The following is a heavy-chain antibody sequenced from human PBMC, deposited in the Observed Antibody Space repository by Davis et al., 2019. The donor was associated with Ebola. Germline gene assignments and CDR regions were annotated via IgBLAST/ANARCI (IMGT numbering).Heavy chain of an antibody. J-gene: IGHJ6*02. CDR3: AIGDCSGGSCFYYYYGMDV. V-gene: IGHV3-48*03. Sequence: AGSLRLSCAASAFTISSYDMNRVRHAPGKGLEWVTYIRSSGSTIYYADSVKGRFTISRDNATNSLYLQMNSLRAEDTAVYYCAIGDCSGGSCFYYYYGMDVWDQGTTVTVS. D-gene: IGHD2-15*01. CDR1: AFTISSYD. CDR2: IRSSGSTI.